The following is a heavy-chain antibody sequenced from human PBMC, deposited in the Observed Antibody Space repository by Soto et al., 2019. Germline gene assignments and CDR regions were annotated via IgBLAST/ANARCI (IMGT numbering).Heavy chain of an antibody. CDR3: KRPGGDYENRGYYGGEFHH. Sequence: TSETLSLTCTVSGGSINSSYWSWIRQPPGKGLEYIGYIHYSGSTNYNPSLKGRVTISVDTSKNQFSLELSSVTAADTAVYYCKRPGGDYENRGYYGGEFHHWGRGTLVTVSS. J-gene: IGHJ4*02. CDR1: GGSINSSY. V-gene: IGHV4-59*01. CDR2: IHYSGST. D-gene: IGHD3-22*01.